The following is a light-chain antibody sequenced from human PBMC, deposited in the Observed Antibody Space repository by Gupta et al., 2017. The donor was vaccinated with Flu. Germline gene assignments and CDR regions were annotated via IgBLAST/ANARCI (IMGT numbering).Light chain of an antibody. Sequence: EIVLTTSPGTLSLSPGERATLTCRASQSVNNNNLTWYQQKPGQAPRLLIYSASSRATGIPDRFSGSGSGTDFTLTISRLEPEDFAVYYCQQYGISLYTFGQGTKVEIK. CDR3: QQYGISLYT. J-gene: IGKJ2*01. CDR1: QSVNNNN. CDR2: SAS. V-gene: IGKV3-20*01.